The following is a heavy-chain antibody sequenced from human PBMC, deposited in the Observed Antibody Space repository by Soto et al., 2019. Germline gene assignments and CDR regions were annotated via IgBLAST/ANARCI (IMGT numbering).Heavy chain of an antibody. CDR1: GFTFSSYS. V-gene: IGHV3-21*01. CDR2: ISSSSSYI. CDR3: ARDGYHYYYGMDV. Sequence: EVQLVESGGGLVKPGGSLRLSCAASGFTFSSYSMNWVRQAPGKGLEWVSSISSSSSYIYYADSVTGRFTISRDNAKNSLYLQMNSLRAEDTAVYYCARDGYHYYYGMDVWGQGTTVTVSS. J-gene: IGHJ6*02.